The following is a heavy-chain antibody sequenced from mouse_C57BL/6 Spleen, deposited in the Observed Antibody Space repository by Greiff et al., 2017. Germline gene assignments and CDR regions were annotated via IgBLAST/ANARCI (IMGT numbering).Heavy chain of an antibody. Sequence: DVKLVESGGGLVKPGGSLKLSCAASGFTFSSYTMSWVRQTPEKRLEWVATISGGGGNTYYPDSVKGRFTISRDNAKNTLYLQMSSLRSEDTALYYCARHDYDGYWDYWGQGTTLTVSS. CDR3: ARHDYDGYWDY. V-gene: IGHV5-9*01. D-gene: IGHD2-3*01. CDR2: ISGGGGNT. J-gene: IGHJ2*01. CDR1: GFTFSSYT.